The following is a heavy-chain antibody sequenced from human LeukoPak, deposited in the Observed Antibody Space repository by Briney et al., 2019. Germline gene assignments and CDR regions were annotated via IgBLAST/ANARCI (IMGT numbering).Heavy chain of an antibody. CDR2: IYHSGST. CDR3: ARGGYSGYDRGWFDP. CDR1: GYSISSGYY. V-gene: IGHV4-38-2*02. D-gene: IGHD5-12*01. J-gene: IGHJ5*02. Sequence: SETLSLTRTVSGYSISSGYYWGWIRQPPGKGLEWIGSIYHSGSTYYNPSLKSRVTISVDTSKNQFSLKLSSVTAADTAVYYCARGGYSGYDRGWFDPWGQGTLVTVSS.